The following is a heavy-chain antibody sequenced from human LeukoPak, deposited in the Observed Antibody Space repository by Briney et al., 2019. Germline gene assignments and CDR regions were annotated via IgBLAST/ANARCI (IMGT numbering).Heavy chain of an antibody. CDR1: GFTFSNYW. CDR3: ARDPGTAMGRALDY. CDR2: INSDESTT. D-gene: IGHD5-18*01. Sequence: GGSLRLSCAASGFTFSNYWMHWVRQAPGKGLVWVSRINSDESTTAYADSAKGRFTISRDNAKNTLYLQMNSLRAEDTAVYYCARDPGTAMGRALDYWGQGTLVTVSS. J-gene: IGHJ4*02. V-gene: IGHV3-74*01.